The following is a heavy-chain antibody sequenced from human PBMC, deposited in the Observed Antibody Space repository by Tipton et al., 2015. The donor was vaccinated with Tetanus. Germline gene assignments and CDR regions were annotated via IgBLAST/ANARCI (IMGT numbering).Heavy chain of an antibody. CDR1: GGSITSGTYY. V-gene: IGHV4-39*01. CDR3: ARQADNWFDP. CDR2: IYYSGTP. Sequence: LRLSCTASGGSITSGTYYWGWIRQPPGKGLEWIGNIYYSGTPYYNSPLKSRVTISLDTSKNQFSLKMTSVTAADTAVYYCARQADNWFDPWGQGTLVAVSS. J-gene: IGHJ5*02.